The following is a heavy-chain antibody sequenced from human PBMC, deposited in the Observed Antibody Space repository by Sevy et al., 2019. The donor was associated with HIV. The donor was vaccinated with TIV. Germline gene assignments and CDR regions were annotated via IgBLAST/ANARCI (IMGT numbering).Heavy chain of an antibody. D-gene: IGHD3-10*01. V-gene: IGHV3-49*03. CDR1: GFTFGEYA. CDR2: IRSNSYGGTT. J-gene: IGHJ4*02. CDR3: SRHYYSGSVWSNHLFSVDY. Sequence: FLRLSCTASGFTFGEYAMSCFRQAPGKGLEWVGFIRSNSYGGTTEYAASVKGRFTISRDDFKSTAYLQMNRVKTEDTAVYHCSRHYYSGSVWSNHLFSVDYWGQGTLVTVSS.